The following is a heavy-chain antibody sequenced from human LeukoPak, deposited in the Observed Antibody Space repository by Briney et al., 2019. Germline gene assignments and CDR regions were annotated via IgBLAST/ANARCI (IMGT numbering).Heavy chain of an antibody. D-gene: IGHD4-17*01. J-gene: IGHJ4*02. CDR1: GFTFSSHN. Sequence: GGALRPSCAASGFTFSSHNNNRGRPAPGEGVGGVSSISSSSSYIYYADSVKGRFTISRDNAKNSLYLQMNSLRAEDTAVYYCAREEHDYGVNFDYWGQGTLVTVSS. CDR2: ISSSSSYI. V-gene: IGHV3-21*01. CDR3: AREEHDYGVNFDY.